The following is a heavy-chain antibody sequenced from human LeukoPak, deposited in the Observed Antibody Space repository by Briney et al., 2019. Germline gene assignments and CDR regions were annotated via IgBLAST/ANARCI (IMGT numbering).Heavy chain of an antibody. Sequence: SETLSLTCTVSGGSISSYYWSWLRQPPGKGLEWIGYIYYSGSTNYNPFLKSRVTISVDTSKNQFSLKLSSVTAADTAVYYCARQRPDGSGSYDYWGQGTLVTVSS. J-gene: IGHJ4*02. CDR1: GGSISSYY. CDR3: ARQRPDGSGSYDY. V-gene: IGHV4-59*01. D-gene: IGHD3-10*01. CDR2: IYYSGST.